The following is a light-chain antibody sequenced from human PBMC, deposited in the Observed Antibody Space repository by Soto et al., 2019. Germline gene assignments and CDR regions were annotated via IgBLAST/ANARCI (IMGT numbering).Light chain of an antibody. V-gene: IGKV2-28*01. Sequence: DIVMTQSPLSLPVTPGEPASISCRSSQSLLHSNGYNYLDWYLQKPGQSPQLLIYLGSNRASGVPERFSGSGSGTDFTLKISRVDAEDVAVYYCMQSSQSPFTFGPGTKVDIK. CDR2: LGS. J-gene: IGKJ3*01. CDR1: QSLLHSNGYNY. CDR3: MQSSQSPFT.